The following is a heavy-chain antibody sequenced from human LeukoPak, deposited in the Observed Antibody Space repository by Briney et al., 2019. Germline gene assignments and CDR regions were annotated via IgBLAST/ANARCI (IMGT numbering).Heavy chain of an antibody. CDR2: IIPILGIA. J-gene: IGHJ4*02. CDR3: ASGLSQYSSSGWFY. Sequence: GGSLRLSCAASGGTFSSYAISWVRQAPGQGLEWMGRIIPILGIANYAQKFQGRVTITADKSTSTAYMELSSLRSEDTAVYYCASGLSQYSSSGWFYWGQGTLVTVSS. V-gene: IGHV1-69*04. D-gene: IGHD6-19*01. CDR1: GGTFSSYA.